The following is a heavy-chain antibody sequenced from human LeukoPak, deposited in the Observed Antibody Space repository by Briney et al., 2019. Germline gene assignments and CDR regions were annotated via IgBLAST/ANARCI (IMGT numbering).Heavy chain of an antibody. CDR3: ARALMIVGAFDI. J-gene: IGHJ3*02. D-gene: IGHD3-22*01. CDR1: GGTFSSYT. CDR2: IIPILGIA. V-gene: IGHV1-69*02. Sequence: SVKVSCKASGGTFSSYTISWVRQAPGHGLEWMGRIIPILGIANYAQKFQGRVTIAADKPTSTAYMELSSLRSDDTALYYCARALMIVGAFDIWGQGTMVTVSS.